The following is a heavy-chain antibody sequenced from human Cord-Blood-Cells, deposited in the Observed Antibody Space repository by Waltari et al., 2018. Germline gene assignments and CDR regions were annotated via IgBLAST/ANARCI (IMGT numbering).Heavy chain of an antibody. CDR3: ARDDFLLGFDY. CDR2: ISYDGSNK. J-gene: IGHJ4*02. CDR1: GFTFSSYA. Sequence: QVQLVESGGGVVQPGRSLRLSCAASGFTFSSYAMHWVRQAPGKGLEWVAGISYDGSNKYYADSVKGRFTISRDNSKNTLYLQMNSLRAEDTAVYYCARDDFLLGFDYWGQGTLVTVSS. V-gene: IGHV3-30*04. D-gene: IGHD3-9*01.